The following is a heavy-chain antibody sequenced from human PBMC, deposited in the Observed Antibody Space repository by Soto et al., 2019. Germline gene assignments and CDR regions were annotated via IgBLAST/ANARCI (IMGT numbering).Heavy chain of an antibody. CDR2: ISGSGGST. CDR3: AKSRAELYCSGGSCYSSTYDY. D-gene: IGHD2-15*01. V-gene: IGHV3-23*01. J-gene: IGHJ4*02. Sequence: PGGSLRLSCAASGFTFSSYAMSWVRQAPGKGLEWVSAISGSGGSTYYADSVKGRFTISRDNSKNTLYLQMNSLRAEDTAVYYCAKSRAELYCSGGSCYSSTYDYWGQGTLVTVSS. CDR1: GFTFSSYA.